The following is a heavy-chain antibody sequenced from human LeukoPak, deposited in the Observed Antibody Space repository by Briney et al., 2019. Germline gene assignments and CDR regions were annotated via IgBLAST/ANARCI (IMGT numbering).Heavy chain of an antibody. CDR3: ARAGDSSSWYGYYYMDV. CDR2: IRAYNGNT. Sequence: ASVKVSCKASGYTFTGYYMHWVRQAPGQGLEWMGWIRAYNGNTNYAQKLQGRVTMTTDTSTSTAYMELRSLRSDDTAVYYCARAGDSSSWYGYYYMDVWGKGTTVTVSS. D-gene: IGHD6-13*01. V-gene: IGHV1-18*04. J-gene: IGHJ6*03. CDR1: GYTFTGYY.